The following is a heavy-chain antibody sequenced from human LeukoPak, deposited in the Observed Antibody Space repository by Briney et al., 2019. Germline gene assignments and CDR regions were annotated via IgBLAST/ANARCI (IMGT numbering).Heavy chain of an antibody. CDR1: GFTFSSYA. D-gene: IGHD6-13*01. J-gene: IGHJ4*02. Sequence: GGSLRLSCAASGFTFSSYAISWVRQAPGKGLEWVSAISGSGDSTYYGDSVKGRFTISRDNSKNTLYLQMNSLRAEDTAVYYCAKTRPLDSSSWSHGDYWGQGTLVTVSS. CDR3: AKTRPLDSSSWSHGDY. V-gene: IGHV3-23*01. CDR2: ISGSGDST.